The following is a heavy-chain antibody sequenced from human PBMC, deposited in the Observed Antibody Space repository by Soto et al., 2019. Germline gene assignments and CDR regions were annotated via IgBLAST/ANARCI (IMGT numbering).Heavy chain of an antibody. D-gene: IGHD3-22*01. CDR1: GFTFSSYG. CDR2: IWYDGSNK. J-gene: IGHJ4*02. V-gene: IGHV3-33*01. CDR3: ARDYDSSGYPRYYFDY. Sequence: GGSLRLSCAAPGFTFSSYGMHWVRQAPGKGLEWVAVIWYDGSNKYYADSVKGRFTISRDNSKNTLYLQMNSLRAEDTAVYYCARDYDSSGYPRYYFDYWGQGTLVTVS.